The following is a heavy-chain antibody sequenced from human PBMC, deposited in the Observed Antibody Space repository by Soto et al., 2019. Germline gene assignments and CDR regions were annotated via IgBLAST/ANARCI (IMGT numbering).Heavy chain of an antibody. CDR2: IWYDGSNK. CDR1: GFTFSSYG. J-gene: IGHJ4*02. D-gene: IGHD1-26*01. CDR3: ARSSGSYSPGTFDY. V-gene: IGHV3-33*01. Sequence: QVQLVESGGGVVQPGRSLRLSCAASGFTFSSYGMHWVRQAPGKGLEWVAVIWYDGSNKYYADSVKGRFTISRDNSKNTLYLQMNSLRAEDTAVYYCARSSGSYSPGTFDYWGQGTLVTVSS.